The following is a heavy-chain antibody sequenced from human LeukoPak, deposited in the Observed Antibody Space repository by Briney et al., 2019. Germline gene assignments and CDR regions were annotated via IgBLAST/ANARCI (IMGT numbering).Heavy chain of an antibody. J-gene: IGHJ4*02. CDR1: GFSLSTSGMC. CDR3: ARIRSAAAAFDY. D-gene: IGHD6-13*01. V-gene: IGHV2-70*11. Sequence: SGPTLVNPTQTLTLTCTFSGFSLSTSGMCVSWIRQPPGKALEWLARIDWDDDKYCRTSLKTRLTISKDTSKNQVVLTMTNVDPVDTATYYCARIRSAAAAFDYWGQGTLVTVSS. CDR2: IDWDDDK.